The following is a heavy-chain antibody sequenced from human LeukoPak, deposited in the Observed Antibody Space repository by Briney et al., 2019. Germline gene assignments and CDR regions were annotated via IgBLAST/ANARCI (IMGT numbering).Heavy chain of an antibody. D-gene: IGHD2-21*01. V-gene: IGHV3-23*01. CDR3: AMVVITAADYGIDV. CDR1: GFTFSSYA. J-gene: IGHJ6*02. CDR2: ISGSGGST. Sequence: PGGSLRLSCAASGFTFSSYAMSWVRQAPGKGLEWVSAISGSGGSTYYADSVKGRFTISRDNAKNSLYLQMNSLRAEDTAVYYCAMVVITAADYGIDVWGQGTTVTVSS.